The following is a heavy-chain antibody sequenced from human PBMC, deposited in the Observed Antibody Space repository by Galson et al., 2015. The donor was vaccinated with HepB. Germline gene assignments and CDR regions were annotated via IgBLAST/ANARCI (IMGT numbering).Heavy chain of an antibody. CDR3: ARDLGLRLGESPGADY. D-gene: IGHD3-16*01. CDR2: ISSNGGST. CDR1: GFTFSSYA. Sequence: SLRLSCAASGFTFSSYAMHWVRQAPGKGLEYVSAISSNGGSTYYANSVKGRFTISRDNSKNTLYLQMGSLRAEDMAVYYCARDLGLRLGESPGADYWGQGTLVTVSS. J-gene: IGHJ4*02. V-gene: IGHV3-64*01.